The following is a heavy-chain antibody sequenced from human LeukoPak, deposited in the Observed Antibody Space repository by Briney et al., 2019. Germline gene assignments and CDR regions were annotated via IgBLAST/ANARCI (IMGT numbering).Heavy chain of an antibody. CDR2: IDSDGSGT. CDR1: GFTFTNYW. V-gene: IGHV3-74*01. Sequence: GGSLRLSCAASGFTFTNYWMHWVRQAPGKGLVWVSRIDSDGSGTSYADSVKGRFTISRDNAKNTVYLQMNSLRAEDTAVYYCARESGWAPSRRYYYYMDVWGKGTTVTVSS. J-gene: IGHJ6*03. D-gene: IGHD3-10*01. CDR3: ARESGWAPSRRYYYYMDV.